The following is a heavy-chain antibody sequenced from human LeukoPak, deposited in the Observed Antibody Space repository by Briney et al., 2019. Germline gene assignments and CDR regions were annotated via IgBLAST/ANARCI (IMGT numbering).Heavy chain of an antibody. CDR3: ARANYYGSGSYVDY. D-gene: IGHD3-10*01. Sequence: ASVKVSCKASGGTFNSYAISWVRQAPGQGLEWMGIINPSGGSTSYAQKFQGRVTMTRDMSTSTVYMELSSLRSEDTAVYYCARANYYGSGSYVDYWGQGTLVTASS. V-gene: IGHV1-46*02. J-gene: IGHJ4*02. CDR2: INPSGGST. CDR1: GGTFNSYA.